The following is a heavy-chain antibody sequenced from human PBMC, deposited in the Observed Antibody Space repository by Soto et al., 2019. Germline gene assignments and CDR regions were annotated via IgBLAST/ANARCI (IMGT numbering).Heavy chain of an antibody. D-gene: IGHD1-1*01. CDR2: LNHNSRGT. J-gene: IGHJ4*02. Sequence: GASVKVSCMAPGYTFTGSYMHCVRQATGQALEWMGWLNHNSRGTNYAAKFQGRVPMTMDTSISTSDLEVPTLRSEDNAVYYCARDELDRVGGPLLLRDCWSQGT. V-gene: IGHV1-2*07. CDR3: ARDELDRVGGPLLLRDC. CDR1: GYTFTGSY.